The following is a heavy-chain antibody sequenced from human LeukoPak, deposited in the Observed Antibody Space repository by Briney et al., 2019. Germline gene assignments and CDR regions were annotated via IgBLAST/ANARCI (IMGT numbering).Heavy chain of an antibody. CDR1: GFTFDDYA. Sequence: GGSLRLSCAASGFTFDDYAMHWVRQAPGKGLEWVSLISWDGGSTYYADSVKGRLTISRDNSKNSLYLQMNSLRAEDTALYYCAREYYYDSSGYYFPFDYWGQGTLVTVSS. CDR2: ISWDGGST. CDR3: AREYYYDSSGYYFPFDY. J-gene: IGHJ4*02. V-gene: IGHV3-43D*03. D-gene: IGHD3-22*01.